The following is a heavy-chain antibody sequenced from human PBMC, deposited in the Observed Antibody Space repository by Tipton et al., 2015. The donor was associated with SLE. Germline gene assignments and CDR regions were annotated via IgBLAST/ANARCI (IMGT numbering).Heavy chain of an antibody. CDR2: AFYSGST. CDR3: ASTPTFTMVRGVIITHYYYYMDV. J-gene: IGHJ6*03. D-gene: IGHD3-10*01. V-gene: IGHV4-39*07. CDR1: GVSISSTSYY. Sequence: TLSLTCTVSGVSISSTSYYWAWIRQPPGKGLQWIGSAFYSGSTYHNPSLKSRVTMSLDTSKNQFSLKLTSVTAADTAVYYCASTPTFTMVRGVIITHYYYYMDVWGKGTTVTVSS.